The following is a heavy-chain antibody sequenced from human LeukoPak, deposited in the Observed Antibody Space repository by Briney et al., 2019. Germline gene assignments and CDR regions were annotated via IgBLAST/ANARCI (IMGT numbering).Heavy chain of an antibody. D-gene: IGHD2-15*01. CDR1: GYTFTDYY. CDR3: ARDGGFDY. CDR2: INPNAGGT. V-gene: IGHV1-2*02. Sequence: ASVRVSCKASGYTFTDYYIHWVRQAPGQGLEWMGWINPNAGGTNYAQKFQGRVTLTRDTSISTAYMEVTRLLSDGTAVYYCARDGGFDYWGQGTLVTVSS. J-gene: IGHJ4*02.